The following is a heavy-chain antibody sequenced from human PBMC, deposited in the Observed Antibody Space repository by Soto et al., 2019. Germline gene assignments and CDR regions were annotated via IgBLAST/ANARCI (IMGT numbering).Heavy chain of an antibody. D-gene: IGHD1-7*01. Sequence: QLLLQESGSGLVRPSQTLSLTCAVSGGSLTNAGYSWTWIRRAPGQGLEWFGHIYHTGNAYYNPSLKSRVTISLDMSKSHFSLNLTSAIAADTAIYYCARNWNYVGMNWFDPWGQGALVTVSS. CDR2: IYHTGNA. J-gene: IGHJ5*02. CDR1: GGSLTNAGYS. V-gene: IGHV4-30-2*01. CDR3: ARNWNYVGMNWFDP.